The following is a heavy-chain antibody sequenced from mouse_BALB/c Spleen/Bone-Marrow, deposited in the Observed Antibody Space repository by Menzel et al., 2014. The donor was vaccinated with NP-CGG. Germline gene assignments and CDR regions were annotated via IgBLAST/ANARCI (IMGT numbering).Heavy chain of an antibody. Sequence: EVQVVESGGGLVQPGGSLKLSCAASRFDFSRYWMTWVRQAPGKGLEWIGEIKPDSRTINYSPSLKEKFIISRDNAKSTLYLQMSKVRSEDTALYYCARLGYYGAMAYWGQGTSVTVSS. CDR2: IKPDSRTI. CDR1: RFDFSRYW. CDR3: ARLGYYGAMAY. J-gene: IGHJ4*01. V-gene: IGHV4-1*02. D-gene: IGHD1-1*01.